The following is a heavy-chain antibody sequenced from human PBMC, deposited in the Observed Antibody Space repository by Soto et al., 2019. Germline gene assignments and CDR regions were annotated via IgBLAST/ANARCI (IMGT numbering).Heavy chain of an antibody. V-gene: IGHV3-7*05. J-gene: IGHJ5*02. CDR3: ARKVYYYDTSNAGWFDP. CDR2: IKPDGTEK. Sequence: EVQLVESGGDLVQPGGSLRLSCAASGFTFSSSWMSWVRQAPGKGLEWVANIKPDGTEKYYVDSVKGRFTISRDNAKNSLYLKMNRLGADATAVYYCARKVYYYDTSNAGWFDPWGQGTLVTVSS. CDR1: GFTFSSSW. D-gene: IGHD3-22*01.